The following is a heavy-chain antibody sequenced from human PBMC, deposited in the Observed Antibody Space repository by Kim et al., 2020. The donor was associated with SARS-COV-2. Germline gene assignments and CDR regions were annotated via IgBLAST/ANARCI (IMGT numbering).Heavy chain of an antibody. CDR1: GFTFSSYT. V-gene: IGHV3-23*01. Sequence: GGSLRLSCAASGFTFSSYTMRWVRQAPGKGLEWVSAISGGGENTYFADSVRGRFTISRDNSKNILYLQMNSLRVEDTAVYFCARVRDACNDYWGRGPLV. J-gene: IGHJ4*02. CDR3: ARVRDACNDY. CDR2: ISGGGENT. D-gene: IGHD2-2*01.